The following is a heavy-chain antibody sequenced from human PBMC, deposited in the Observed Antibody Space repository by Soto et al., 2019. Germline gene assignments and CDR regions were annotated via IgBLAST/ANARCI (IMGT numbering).Heavy chain of an antibody. D-gene: IGHD2-2*01. J-gene: IGHJ2*01. CDR2: ISGSGGST. Sequence: EVQLLESGGGLVQPGGSLRLSCAASGFTFSSYAMSWVRQAPGKGLEWVSAISGSGGSTYYADSVKGRFTISRDNSKNTLYLQMNSLRAEDTAVYYCAKDPDVVVPASSSLGFDLWGRGTLVTVSS. CDR1: GFTFSSYA. CDR3: AKDPDVVVPASSSLGFDL. V-gene: IGHV3-23*01.